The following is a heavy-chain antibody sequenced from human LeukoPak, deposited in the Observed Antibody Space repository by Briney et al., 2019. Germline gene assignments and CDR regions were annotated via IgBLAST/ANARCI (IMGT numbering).Heavy chain of an antibody. CDR2: IWYDGSNK. Sequence: GGSLRLSCAASGFTFSSYGMHWVRQAPGKGLEWVAVIWYDGSNKYYADSVKGRFTISRDNSKNTLYLQMNSLRVEDTAVYYCARDRLLSGSYVYFDYWGQGTLVTVSS. V-gene: IGHV3-33*01. J-gene: IGHJ4*02. CDR3: ARDRLLSGSYVYFDY. D-gene: IGHD1-26*01. CDR1: GFTFSSYG.